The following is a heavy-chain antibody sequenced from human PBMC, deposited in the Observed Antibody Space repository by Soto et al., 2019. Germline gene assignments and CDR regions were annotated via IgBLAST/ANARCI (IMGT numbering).Heavy chain of an antibody. V-gene: IGHV4-31*02. CDR2: IFDSGTA. D-gene: IGHD2-8*02. J-gene: IGHJ5*02. Sequence: QVQLEQSGPGLVKPSQTLSLTCKISGGSISSLNDYWSWIRQSPGEGLEWIGYIFDSGTAHYNPSLKGQVRISGDTSPSQFSLTIQSVTVADTAVYYCARDVSWTGAFDHWGQGILVTVSS. CDR1: GGSISSLNDY. CDR3: ARDVSWTGAFDH.